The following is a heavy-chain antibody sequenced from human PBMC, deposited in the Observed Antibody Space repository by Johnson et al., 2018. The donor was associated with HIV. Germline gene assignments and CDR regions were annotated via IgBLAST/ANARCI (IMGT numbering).Heavy chain of an antibody. V-gene: IGHV3-23*01. D-gene: IGHD1-26*01. CDR3: AKDRIVGAIGDAFDI. CDR2: GSGGST. Sequence: GSGGSTYYADSVKGRFTISRDNSKNTLYLQMNSLRAEDTAVYYCAKDRIVGAIGDAFDIWGQGTMVTVSS. J-gene: IGHJ3*02.